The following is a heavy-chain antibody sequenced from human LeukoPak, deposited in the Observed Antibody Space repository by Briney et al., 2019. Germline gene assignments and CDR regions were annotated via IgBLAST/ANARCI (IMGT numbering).Heavy chain of an antibody. CDR2: ISAYDGNT. CDR3: ARDQIAAAGWVYYYYYMDV. J-gene: IGHJ6*03. CDR1: GYTFTSYG. D-gene: IGHD6-13*01. Sequence: ASVKVSCKASGYTFTSYGISWVRQAPGQGLEWMGWISAYDGNTNYAQKLQGRVTMTTDTSTSTAYMELRSLRSDDTAVYYCARDQIAAAGWVYYYYYMDVWGKGTTVTVSS. V-gene: IGHV1-18*01.